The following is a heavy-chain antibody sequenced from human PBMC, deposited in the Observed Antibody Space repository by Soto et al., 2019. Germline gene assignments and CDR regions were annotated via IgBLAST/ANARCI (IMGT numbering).Heavy chain of an antibody. V-gene: IGHV1-69*13. CDR1: GGTFSTFG. CDR2: IIPFFGTA. J-gene: IGHJ4*02. D-gene: IGHD3-16*01. Sequence: SVKVSCKASGGTFSTFGISWVRQAPGQGLEWMGGIIPFFGTAKYSQKFGDRISITADESTNTVYMDLRSLTSEDTAIYYCARSAPMDAGDKYYYDFWGQGALVTVSS. CDR3: ARSAPMDAGDKYYYDF.